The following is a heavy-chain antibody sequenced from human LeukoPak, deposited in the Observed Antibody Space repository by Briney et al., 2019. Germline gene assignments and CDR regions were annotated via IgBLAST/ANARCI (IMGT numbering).Heavy chain of an antibody. CDR3: TRDSILAERHGRYDAFDI. Sequence: GGSLRLSCAGSGFTFSSYAMSWVRQGPGKGLEWVSVMYSGGGADYADSVKDRFIISRDTAKNTLYLQMNALRPEDTAVYYCTRDSILAERHGRYDAFDIWGQGTMVTVSS. J-gene: IGHJ3*02. D-gene: IGHD3-9*01. CDR2: MYSGGGA. CDR1: GFTFSSYA. V-gene: IGHV3-66*01.